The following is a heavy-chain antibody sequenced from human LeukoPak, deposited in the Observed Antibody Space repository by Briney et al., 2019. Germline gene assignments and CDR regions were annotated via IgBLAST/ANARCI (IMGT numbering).Heavy chain of an antibody. CDR1: ALTISSYW. CDR3: ARAYEGYGDLPCDY. D-gene: IGHD4-17*01. J-gene: IGHJ4*02. CDR2: IKQDGSEK. V-gene: IGHV3-7*04. Sequence: GGSLRLSCAAAALTISSYWMNCVRQAPGKGLEWVANIKQDGSEKYYVDSVKGRFTISRDNAKNSLSLQMNSLRAEVTAVYYCARAYEGYGDLPCDYWGQGTLVTVSS.